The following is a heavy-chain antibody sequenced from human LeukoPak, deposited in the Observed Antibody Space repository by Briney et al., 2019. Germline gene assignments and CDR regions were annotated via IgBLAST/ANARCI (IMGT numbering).Heavy chain of an antibody. D-gene: IGHD3-3*01. J-gene: IGHJ4*02. CDR2: IRYDGSNK. Sequence: GGSLRLSCAASGFTFSSYGMHWVRQAPGKGLEWVAFIRYDGSNKYYADSVKGRFTISRDNSKNTLYLQMNSLRAEDTAVYYCAKVHQYYDFWNYFDYWGQGTLVTVSS. V-gene: IGHV3-30*02. CDR3: AKVHQYYDFWNYFDY. CDR1: GFTFSSYG.